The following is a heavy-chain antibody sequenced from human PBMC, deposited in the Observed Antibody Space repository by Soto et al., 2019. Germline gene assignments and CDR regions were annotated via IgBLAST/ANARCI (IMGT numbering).Heavy chain of an antibody. J-gene: IGHJ4*02. CDR3: ARGWGSGVFDY. Sequence: QVQLQQWGAGLLKPSETLSLTCAVFGVSFSGYYWNWIRQPPGKGLEWIGEINHSGSTHYNPSLKSRVTISVDTSKNQFSLKLSSVTAADTAVYYCARGWGSGVFDYWGQGARVTVSS. D-gene: IGHD6-19*01. V-gene: IGHV4-34*01. CDR1: GVSFSGYY. CDR2: INHSGST.